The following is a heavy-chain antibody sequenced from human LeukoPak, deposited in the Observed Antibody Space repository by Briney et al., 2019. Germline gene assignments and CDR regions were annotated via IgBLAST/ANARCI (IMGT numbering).Heavy chain of an antibody. D-gene: IGHD6-13*01. CDR3: ARGSSSWYQFYYYYYMDV. CDR2: ISAYNLNT. V-gene: IGHV1-18*01. CDR1: GYTFTSYG. Sequence: ASVKVSCKASGYTFTSYGISWVRQAPGQGLEWMGWISAYNLNTNYAQKLQGRVTMTTDTSTSTAYMELRSLRSDDTAVYYCARGSSSWYQFYYYYYMDVWGKGTTVTVSS. J-gene: IGHJ6*03.